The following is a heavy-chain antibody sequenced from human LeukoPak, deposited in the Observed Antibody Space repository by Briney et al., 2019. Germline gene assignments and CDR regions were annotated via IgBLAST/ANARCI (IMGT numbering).Heavy chain of an antibody. CDR1: GFTFSSYA. V-gene: IGHV3-23*01. D-gene: IGHD3-10*01. CDR3: ARQARGYGSWSFFGY. CDR2: ISGSGGST. J-gene: IGHJ4*02. Sequence: GASLRLSCAASGFTFSSYAMSWVRQAPGKGLEWVPAISGSGGSTYYADSVKGRFTISRDNSKNTLYLQMNSLRAEDTAVYYCARQARGYGSWSFFGYWGQGTLVTVSS.